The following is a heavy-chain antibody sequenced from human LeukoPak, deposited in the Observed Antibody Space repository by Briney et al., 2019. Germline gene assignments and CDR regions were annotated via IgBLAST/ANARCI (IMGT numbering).Heavy chain of an antibody. V-gene: IGHV4-39*07. CDR3: ARDLASDVDY. CDR1: GGSISSSSYY. CDR2: IYYSGST. Sequence: SETLSLTCTVSGGSISSSSYYWGWIRQPPGKGLEWIGSIYYSGSTYYNPSLKSRVTISVDTSKNQFSLKLSSVTAADTAVYYCARDLASDVDYWGQGTLVTVSS. J-gene: IGHJ4*02.